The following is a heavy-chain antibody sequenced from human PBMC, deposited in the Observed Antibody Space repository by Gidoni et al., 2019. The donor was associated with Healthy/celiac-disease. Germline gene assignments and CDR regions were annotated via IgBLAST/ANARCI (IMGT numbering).Heavy chain of an antibody. V-gene: IGHV3-23*01. D-gene: IGHD5-18*01. Sequence: EVQLLESGGGWVQPGGSLRLSCSASGFTFSGYAMSGVGQAPGKGLEWVSAIIGSGGSTYYADSVNGRFTISRDNSKNTLYLQMNSLRAEDTAVYYCAKLPRGYSYTYYYFDYWGQGTLVTVSS. CDR1: GFTFSGYA. J-gene: IGHJ4*02. CDR3: AKLPRGYSYTYYYFDY. CDR2: IIGSGGST.